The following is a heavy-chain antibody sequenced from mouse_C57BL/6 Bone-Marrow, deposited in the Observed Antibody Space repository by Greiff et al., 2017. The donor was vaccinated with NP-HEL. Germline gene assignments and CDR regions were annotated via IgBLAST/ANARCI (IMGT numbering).Heavy chain of an antibody. CDR1: EYEFPSHD. Sequence: EVNVVESGGGLVQPGESLKLSCESNEYEFPSHDMSWVRKTPEKRLELVAAINSDGGSTYYPDTMERRFIISRDNTKKTLYLQMSSLRSEDTALYYCARPRYYDYDGRGFAYWGQGTLVTVSA. D-gene: IGHD2-4*01. V-gene: IGHV5-2*01. CDR3: ARPRYYDYDGRGFAY. J-gene: IGHJ3*01. CDR2: INSDGGST.